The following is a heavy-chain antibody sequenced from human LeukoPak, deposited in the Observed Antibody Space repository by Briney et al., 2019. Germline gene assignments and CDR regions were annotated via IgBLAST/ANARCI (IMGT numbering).Heavy chain of an antibody. CDR3: ARGRNYPDWFDP. Sequence: SETLSLTCTVSGGSISSGDYYWSWIRQPPGKGLEWIGYIYYSGSTYYNPSLKSRVTISVDTSKNQFSLKLSSVTAADTAVYYCARGRNYPDWFDPWGQGTLVTVSS. V-gene: IGHV4-30-4*01. J-gene: IGHJ5*02. D-gene: IGHD4-11*01. CDR1: GGSISSGDYY. CDR2: IYYSGST.